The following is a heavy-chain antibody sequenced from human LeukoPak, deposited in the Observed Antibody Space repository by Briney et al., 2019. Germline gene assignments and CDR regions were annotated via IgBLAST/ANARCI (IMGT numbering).Heavy chain of an antibody. D-gene: IGHD3-10*01. CDR3: AKDIGLWFGELQFDP. V-gene: IGHV3-9*01. J-gene: IGHJ5*02. CDR1: EFTFSSNW. CDR2: ISWNSGSI. Sequence: GGSLRLSCAGTEFTFSSNWLSWVRQAPGKGLEWVSGISWNSGSIGYADSVKGRFTISRDNAKNSLYLQMNSLRAEDTALYYCAKDIGLWFGELQFDPWGQGTLVTVSS.